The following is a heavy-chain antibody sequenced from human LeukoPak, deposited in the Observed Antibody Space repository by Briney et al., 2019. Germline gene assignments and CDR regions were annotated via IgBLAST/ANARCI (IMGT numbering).Heavy chain of an antibody. CDR3: AAAVYSSSATFFDY. J-gene: IGHJ4*02. Sequence: ASVKVSCKVSGYTLTELSMHWVRQAPGKGLEWMGGFDPEDGETIYAQKFQGRVTMTEDTSTDTAYMELSSLRSEDTAVYYCAAAVYSSSATFFDYWGQGTLVTVSS. V-gene: IGHV1-24*01. CDR2: FDPEDGET. CDR1: GYTLTELS. D-gene: IGHD6-6*01.